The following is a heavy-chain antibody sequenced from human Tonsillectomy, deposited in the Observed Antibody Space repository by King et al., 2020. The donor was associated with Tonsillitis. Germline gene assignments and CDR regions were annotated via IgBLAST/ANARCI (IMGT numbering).Heavy chain of an antibody. CDR3: AKDMRIAVAGTDAFDI. V-gene: IGHV3-23*04. J-gene: IGHJ3*02. Sequence: QLVQSGGGLVQPGGSLRLSCAASGFTFSSYAMSWVRQAPGKGLEWVSAISGSGGSTYYADSVKGRFTISRDNSKNTLYLQMNSLRAEDTAVYYCAKDMRIAVAGTDAFDIWGQGTMVTVSS. CDR2: ISGSGGST. D-gene: IGHD6-19*01. CDR1: GFTFSSYA.